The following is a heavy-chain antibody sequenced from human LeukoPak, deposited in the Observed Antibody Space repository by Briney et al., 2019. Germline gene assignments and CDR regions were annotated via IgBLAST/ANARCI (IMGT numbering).Heavy chain of an antibody. CDR2: INAGNGNT. CDR1: GYTFTSYA. V-gene: IGHV1-3*01. CDR3: ARVLSGSYSRGPFDY. Sequence: ASVNVSCKASGYTFTSYAMHWVRQAPGQRLEWMGWINAGNGNTKYSQKFQGRVTITRDTSASTAYMELSSLRSGDTAVYYCARVLSGSYSRGPFDYWGQGTLVTVSS. D-gene: IGHD1-26*01. J-gene: IGHJ4*02.